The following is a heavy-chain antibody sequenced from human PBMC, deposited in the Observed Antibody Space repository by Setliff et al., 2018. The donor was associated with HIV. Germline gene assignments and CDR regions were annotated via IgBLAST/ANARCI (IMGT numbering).Heavy chain of an antibody. CDR3: AGSRGYFVKAD. CDR1: GFTFSTYW. CDR2: INQDGREK. Sequence: GGSLRLSCAASGFTFSTYWMSWVRQAPGKGLEWVANINQDGREKYYVDSVKGRFNISRDNAKDLLYLQMNSLRGEDTAVYYCAGSRGYFVKADWGQGTLVTVSS. V-gene: IGHV3-7*01. J-gene: IGHJ4*02. D-gene: IGHD3-22*01.